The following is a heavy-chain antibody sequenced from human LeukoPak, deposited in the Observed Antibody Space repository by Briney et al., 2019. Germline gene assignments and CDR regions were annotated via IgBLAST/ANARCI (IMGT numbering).Heavy chain of an antibody. CDR2: ISAYNGNT. CDR3: ARERYYGSGTVYNRVDY. CDR1: GYTFTSYG. V-gene: IGHV1-18*01. D-gene: IGHD3-10*01. J-gene: IGHJ4*02. Sequence: ASVTVSCMASGYTFTSYGISWVRQAPGEGLEWMGWISAYNGNTNYAQKLQGRVTMTTDTSTSTASMELRSLRSDDTAVYYCARERYYGSGTVYNRVDYWGQGTLVTVSS.